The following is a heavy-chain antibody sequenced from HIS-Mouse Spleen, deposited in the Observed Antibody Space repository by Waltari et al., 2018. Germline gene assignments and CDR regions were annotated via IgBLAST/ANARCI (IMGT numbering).Heavy chain of an antibody. J-gene: IGHJ2*01. Sequence: QLQLQESGPGLVKPSETLSLTCTVPGGSITSSSYYVGWTRQPPGKGLEWTGSISSRGSTYYNPSLKSRVTISVDTSKNQFSLKLSSVTAADTAVYYCAREIPYSSSWYDWYFDLWGRGTLVTVSS. CDR3: AREIPYSSSWYDWYFDL. CDR2: ISSRGST. D-gene: IGHD6-13*01. V-gene: IGHV4-39*07. CDR1: GGSITSSSYY.